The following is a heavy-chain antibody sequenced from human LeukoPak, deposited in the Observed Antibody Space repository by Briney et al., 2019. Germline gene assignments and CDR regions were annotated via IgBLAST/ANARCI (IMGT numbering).Heavy chain of an antibody. V-gene: IGHV3-13*01. Sequence: GGSLRLSCAGSGFTFIHYDMHWVRQVIGKGLEWVSAIGIRGDTHYSGSVKGRFTISRENAESSLYLQMNSLRAEDTAVYYCARGGIQVSGIDEFDYWGQGTLVTVSS. CDR2: IGIRGDT. J-gene: IGHJ4*02. CDR1: GFTFIHYD. D-gene: IGHD6-19*01. CDR3: ARGGIQVSGIDEFDY.